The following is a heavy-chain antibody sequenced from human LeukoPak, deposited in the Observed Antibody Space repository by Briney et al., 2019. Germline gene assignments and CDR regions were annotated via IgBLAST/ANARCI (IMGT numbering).Heavy chain of an antibody. CDR1: GFSFSRYR. V-gene: IGHV3-21*01. J-gene: IGHJ4*02. Sequence: KPGGSLRLSCAASGFSFSRYRMNWVRQAPGKGLEWVSSISSNGDYIYYADSVKGRFTISRDNAKNSLYLQMNSLRAEDTAVYYCASMLLGGSGWYDYWGQGTLVTVSS. CDR3: ASMLLGGSGWYDY. CDR2: ISSNGDYI. D-gene: IGHD6-19*01.